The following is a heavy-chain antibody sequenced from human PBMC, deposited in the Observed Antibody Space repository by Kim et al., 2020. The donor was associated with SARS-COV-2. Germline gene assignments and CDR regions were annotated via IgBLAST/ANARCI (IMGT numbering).Heavy chain of an antibody. CDR1: GFTFSSYE. V-gene: IGHV3-48*03. CDR3: ARGIVEATLSLFFDY. J-gene: IGHJ4*02. CDR2: ISSSGSTI. Sequence: RGSLRLSCAASGFTFSSYEMNWVRQAPGKGLEWVSYISSSGSTIYYADSVKGRFTISRDNAKNSLYLQMNSLRAEDTAVYYCARGIVEATLSLFFDYWGQGTLVTVSS. D-gene: IGHD1-26*01.